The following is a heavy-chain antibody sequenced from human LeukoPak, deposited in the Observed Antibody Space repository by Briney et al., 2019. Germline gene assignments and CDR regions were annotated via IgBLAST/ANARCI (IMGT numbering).Heavy chain of an antibody. Sequence: GGSLRLSCAASGFTFSNYGMHWVRQAPGKGLEWVSVISFDGSAKYYADSVKGRFTISRDNSDNTLYLQMNSLRADDTAVYYCAKGSIYGDYGDFDHWGQGTLVTVSS. V-gene: IGHV3-30*18. CDR3: AKGSIYGDYGDFDH. D-gene: IGHD4-17*01. J-gene: IGHJ4*02. CDR1: GFTFSNYG. CDR2: ISFDGSAK.